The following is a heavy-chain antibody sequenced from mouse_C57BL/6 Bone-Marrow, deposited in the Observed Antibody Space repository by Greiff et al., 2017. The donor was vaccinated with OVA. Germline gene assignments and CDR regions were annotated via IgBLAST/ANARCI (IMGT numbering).Heavy chain of an antibody. J-gene: IGHJ2*01. D-gene: IGHD1-1*01. Sequence: EVKLVESGGGLVKPGGSLKLSCAASGFTFSSYAMSWVRQTPGKRLEWVATISDGGSYTYYPDNVKGRFTISRDNAKNNLYLQMSHLTSEDTAMYYCARGIYYYGSSPLFDYWGQGTTLTVSS. V-gene: IGHV5-4*03. CDR2: ISDGGSYT. CDR1: GFTFSSYA. CDR3: ARGIYYYGSSPLFDY.